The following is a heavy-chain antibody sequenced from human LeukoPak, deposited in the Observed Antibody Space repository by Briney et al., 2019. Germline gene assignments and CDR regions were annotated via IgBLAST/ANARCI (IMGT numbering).Heavy chain of an antibody. CDR3: ARDVGNSGLFDY. V-gene: IGHV4-30-4*01. J-gene: IGHJ4*02. CDR2: IYYSGSN. CDR1: GDSINSGDYY. Sequence: SETLSLTCTVSGDSINSGDYYWSWIRQPPGKGLEWIGYIYYSGSNFYNPSLKSRVTISLDTSRNQFSLKLSSVTAADTAVYYCARDVGNSGLFDYWGQGTLVTVSS. D-gene: IGHD3-10*01.